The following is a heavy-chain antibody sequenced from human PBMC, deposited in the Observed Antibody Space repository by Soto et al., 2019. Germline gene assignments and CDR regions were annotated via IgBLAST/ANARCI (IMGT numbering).Heavy chain of an antibody. CDR2: IHPDDSDT. V-gene: IGHV5-51*01. D-gene: IGHD3-22*01. CDR3: AIDSSGFFNPYNFDQ. J-gene: IGHJ4*02. CDR1: GYNFVNYW. Sequence: GESLKISCRGSGYNFVNYWIAWVRQVPGKGLEGVGIIHPDDSDTRYSPSFQGQVTISADKSISTAYLQLSSLRASDTAIYYFAIDSSGFFNPYNFDQWGQGTPVTVSS.